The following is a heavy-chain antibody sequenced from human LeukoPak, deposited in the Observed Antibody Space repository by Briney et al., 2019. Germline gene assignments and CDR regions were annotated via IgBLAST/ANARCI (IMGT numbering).Heavy chain of an antibody. Sequence: GGSLRLSCAASGFTFSSYAMSWVRQAPGKGLEWVSAISGSGGSTYYADSVKGRFTISRDNSENTLYLQMNSLRAEDTAGYYRARTGGSSSFDYLCQGTLVIVSS. CDR1: GFTFSSYA. CDR2: ISGSGGST. J-gene: IGHJ4*02. CDR3: ARTGGSSSFDY. D-gene: IGHD6-6*01. V-gene: IGHV3-23*01.